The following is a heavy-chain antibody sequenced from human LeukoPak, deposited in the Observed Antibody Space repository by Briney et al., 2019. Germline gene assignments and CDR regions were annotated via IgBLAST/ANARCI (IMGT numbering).Heavy chain of an antibody. J-gene: IGHJ4*02. CDR2: VYPADSYI. CDR1: GYPFYSYW. V-gene: IGHV5-51*01. Sequence: GESLKISCRVFGYPFYSYWIGWVRQVPGKGLEWVVIVYPADSYIRYNPSFEGQVTFSADKSINTAFLQWNRLKASDTAMYYCARFEVNYEDGTDYYYFDYWGQGTLVTVSS. D-gene: IGHD3-9*01. CDR3: ARFEVNYEDGTDYYYFDY.